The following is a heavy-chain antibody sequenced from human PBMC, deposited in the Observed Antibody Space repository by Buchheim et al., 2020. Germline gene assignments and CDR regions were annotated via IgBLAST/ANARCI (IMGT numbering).Heavy chain of an antibody. D-gene: IGHD3-3*01. CDR2: IKQDGSEK. V-gene: IGHV3-7*01. Sequence: VQLVESGGGLVKPGGSLRLSCAASGFTFSDYYMSWVRQAPGKGLEWVANIKQDGSEKYYVDSVKGRVTLSRENAQKSLYLQMNSLRAEDTAVYYCARDYYDFWSGTSNYGMDVWGQGTT. J-gene: IGHJ6*02. CDR3: ARDYYDFWSGTSNYGMDV. CDR1: GFTFSDYY.